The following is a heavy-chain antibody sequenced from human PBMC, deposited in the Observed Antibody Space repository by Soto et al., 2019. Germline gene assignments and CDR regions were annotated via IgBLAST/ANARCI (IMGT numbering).Heavy chain of an antibody. CDR2: ISYDGSNK. J-gene: IGHJ4*02. Sequence: GGSLRLSCAASGFTFSSYAMHWVRQAPGKGLEWVAVISYDGSNKYYADSVKGRFTISRDNSKNTLYLQMNSLRAEDTAVYYCARDSSRIVVVVAATPFDYWGQGTLVTVSS. D-gene: IGHD2-15*01. V-gene: IGHV3-30-3*01. CDR3: ARDSSRIVVVVAATPFDY. CDR1: GFTFSSYA.